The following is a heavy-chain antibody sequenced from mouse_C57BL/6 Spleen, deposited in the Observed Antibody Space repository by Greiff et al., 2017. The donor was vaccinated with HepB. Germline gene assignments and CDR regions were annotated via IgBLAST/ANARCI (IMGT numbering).Heavy chain of an antibody. CDR2: ISSGGDYI. CDR3: TREGYDSSWFAY. Sequence: EVKVEESGEGLVKPGGSLKLSCAASGFTFSSYAMSWVRQTPEKRLEWVAYISSGGDYIYYADTVKGRFTISRDNARNTLYLQMSSLKSEDTAMYYCTREGYDSSWFAYWGQGTLVTVSA. D-gene: IGHD2-4*01. J-gene: IGHJ3*01. CDR1: GFTFSSYA. V-gene: IGHV5-9-1*02.